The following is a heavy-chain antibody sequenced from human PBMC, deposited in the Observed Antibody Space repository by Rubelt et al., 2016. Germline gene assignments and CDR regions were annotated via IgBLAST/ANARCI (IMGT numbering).Heavy chain of an antibody. CDR1: GYAFTSYY. CDR3: ARENDALDI. CDR2: ISAYNGKT. V-gene: IGHV1-18*04. Sequence: QVQLVQSGAEVKKPGASVKVSCKASGYAFTSYYMQWVRQAPGQGLQWMGWISAYNGKTKYAQNLQGRNTMTKKQSTGQAYMWRRSLRSEDTAVYYCARENDALDIWGQGTMVTVSS. J-gene: IGHJ3*02.